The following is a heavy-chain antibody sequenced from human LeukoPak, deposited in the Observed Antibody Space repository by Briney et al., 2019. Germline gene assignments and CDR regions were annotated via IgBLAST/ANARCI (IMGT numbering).Heavy chain of an antibody. V-gene: IGHV3-33*08. CDR3: ARAFRSGMDV. Sequence: GGSLRLSCAASGFTFSDYYMSWIRQAPGKGLEWVAVIWYDGSNKYYADSVKGRFTIPRDNSKNTLYLQMNSLRAEDTAVYYCARAFRSGMDVWGQGTTVTVSS. CDR2: IWYDGSNK. J-gene: IGHJ6*02. CDR1: GFTFSDYY.